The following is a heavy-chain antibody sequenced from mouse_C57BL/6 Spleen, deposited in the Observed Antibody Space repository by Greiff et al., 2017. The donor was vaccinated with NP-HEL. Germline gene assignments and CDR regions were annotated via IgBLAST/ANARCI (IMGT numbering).Heavy chain of an antibody. V-gene: IGHV1-80*01. CDR2: IYPGDGDT. CDR3: ARDYGSSYEGFAY. CDR1: GYAFSSYW. J-gene: IGHJ3*01. D-gene: IGHD1-1*01. Sequence: QVQLQQSGAELVKPGASVKISCKASGYAFSSYWMNWVKQRPGKGLEWIGQIYPGDGDTNYNGKFKGKATLTADKYSSTAYMQLSSLTSEDSAVYFCARDYGSSYEGFAYWGQGTLVTVSA.